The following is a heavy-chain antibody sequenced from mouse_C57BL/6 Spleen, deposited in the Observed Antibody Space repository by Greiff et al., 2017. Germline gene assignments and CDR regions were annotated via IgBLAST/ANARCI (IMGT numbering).Heavy chain of an antibody. CDR2: ISSGSSTI. CDR3: ATSSPYAMDY. D-gene: IGHD1-1*01. V-gene: IGHV5-17*01. Sequence: EVQRVESGGGLVKPGGSLKLSCAASGFTFSDYGMHWVRQAPEKGLEWVAYISSGSSTIYYADTVKGRFTISRDNAKNTLFLQITSLRSEDTAMYYCATSSPYAMDYWGQGTSVTVSS. J-gene: IGHJ4*01. CDR1: GFTFSDYG.